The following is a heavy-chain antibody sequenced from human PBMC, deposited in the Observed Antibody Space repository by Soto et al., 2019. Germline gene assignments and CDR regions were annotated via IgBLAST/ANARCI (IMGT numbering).Heavy chain of an antibody. V-gene: IGHV4-39*01. CDR1: GGSISSSSYY. J-gene: IGHJ6*03. D-gene: IGHD6-6*01. Sequence: SETLSLTCTVSGGSISSSSYYWGWIRQPPGKGLEWIGSIYYSGSTYYNPSLKSRVTISVDTSKNQFSLKLSSVTAADTAVYYCARQPSSGAAQYYYYYYYMDVWGKGTTVTVSS. CDR3: ARQPSSGAAQYYYYYYYMDV. CDR2: IYYSGST.